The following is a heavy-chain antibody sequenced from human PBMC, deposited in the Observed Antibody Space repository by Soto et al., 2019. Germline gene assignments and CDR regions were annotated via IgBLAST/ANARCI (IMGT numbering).Heavy chain of an antibody. D-gene: IGHD6-19*01. CDR3: ARDSHVGSGWQLTADY. CDR1: GFTFSSYG. V-gene: IGHV3-33*01. J-gene: IGHJ4*02. CDR2: IWYDGSNK. Sequence: GGSLRLSCAASGFTFSSYGMHWVRQAPGKGLEWVAVIWYDGSNKYYAESVKGRFTIPRDNSKNTLYLQMNNLRAEDTAVYYCARDSHVGSGWQLTADYWGQGTLVTVSS.